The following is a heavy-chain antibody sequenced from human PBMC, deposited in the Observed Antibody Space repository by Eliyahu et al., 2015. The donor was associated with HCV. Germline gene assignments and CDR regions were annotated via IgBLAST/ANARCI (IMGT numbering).Heavy chain of an antibody. Sequence: EVQLVESGGGLVKPGGSLXLSCAASGFXFSXXXMNWVRQAPGKGLGWVSSISSSSSYIYYADSVKGRFTISRDNAKNSLYLQMNSLRAEDTAVYYCARDRWGILTGYSSYYYYGMDVWGQGTTVTVSS. CDR1: GFXFSXXX. D-gene: IGHD3-9*01. CDR3: ARDRWGILTGYSSYYYYGMDV. V-gene: IGHV3-21*01. CDR2: ISSSSSYI. J-gene: IGHJ6*02.